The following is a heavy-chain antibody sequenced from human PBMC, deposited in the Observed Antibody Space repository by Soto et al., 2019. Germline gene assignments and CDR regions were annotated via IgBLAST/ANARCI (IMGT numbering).Heavy chain of an antibody. V-gene: IGHV3-48*02. Sequence: PGGSLRLSCAASGFTFSSYSMNWVRQAPGKGLEWVSYISSSSSTIHYSDSVKGRFTISRDNAKNSLYLQMNSLRDEDTAVYYCARDHYYDSSGYYSFWHWYFDLWGRGTLVTVSS. D-gene: IGHD3-22*01. J-gene: IGHJ2*01. CDR1: GFTFSSYS. CDR2: ISSSSSTI. CDR3: ARDHYYDSSGYYSFWHWYFDL.